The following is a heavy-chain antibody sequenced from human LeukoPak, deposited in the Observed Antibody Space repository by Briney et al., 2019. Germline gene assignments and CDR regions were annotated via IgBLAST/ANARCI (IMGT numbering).Heavy chain of an antibody. D-gene: IGHD2-8*01. CDR1: GGSINSYY. J-gene: IGHJ3*02. CDR2: IYYSGSA. Sequence: SETLSLTCNVSGGSINSYYWSWIRQPPGKGLGWVGHIYYSGSANYNPSLKSRVTISVDTSKNQFSLNLSSVTAADTAVYYCARGRLNDPGVFDIWGQGTMAIVSS. CDR3: ARGRLNDPGVFDI. V-gene: IGHV4-59*01.